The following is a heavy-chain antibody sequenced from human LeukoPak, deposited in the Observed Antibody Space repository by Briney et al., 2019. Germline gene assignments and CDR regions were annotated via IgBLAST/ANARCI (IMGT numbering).Heavy chain of an antibody. J-gene: IGHJ3*02. D-gene: IGHD2-2*01. CDR2: INHSGST. Sequence: SETLSLTCAVYGGSFSGYYWSWIRQPPGKGLEWIGEINHSGSTNYNPSLKSRVTISVDTSKNQFSLKLSSVTAADMAVYYCARYCSSTSCYEGLDAFDIWGQGTMVTVPS. V-gene: IGHV4-34*01. CDR3: ARYCSSTSCYEGLDAFDI. CDR1: GGSFSGYY.